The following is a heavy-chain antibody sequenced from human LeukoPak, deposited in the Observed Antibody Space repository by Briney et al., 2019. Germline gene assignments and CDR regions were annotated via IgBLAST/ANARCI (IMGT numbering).Heavy chain of an antibody. D-gene: IGHD4-17*01. CDR2: ISYDGSNK. CDR3: ARDLRETTVTSGGWFDP. CDR1: GFTFSGYA. Sequence: GGSLRLSCAASGFTFSGYAMHWVRQAPGKGLEWVAVISYDGSNKYYADSVKGRFTISRDNSKNTLYLQMNSLRAEDTAVYYCARDLRETTVTSGGWFDPWGQGTLVTVSS. V-gene: IGHV3-30-3*01. J-gene: IGHJ5*02.